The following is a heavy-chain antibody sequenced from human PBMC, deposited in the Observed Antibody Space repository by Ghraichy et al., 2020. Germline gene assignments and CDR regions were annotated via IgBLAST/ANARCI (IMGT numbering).Heavy chain of an antibody. Sequence: GSLRLSCAASGFTFSSYAMSWVRQAPGKGLEWVSAMSGSGGSTYYADSVKGRFTISRDNSKNTLYLQMNSLRAEDTAVYYCATAQNIVVVPAAPYYYYGLEVWGQGTTVTVSS. CDR2: MSGSGGST. CDR3: ATAQNIVVVPAAPYYYYGLEV. CDR1: GFTFSSYA. V-gene: IGHV3-23*01. D-gene: IGHD2-2*01. J-gene: IGHJ6*02.